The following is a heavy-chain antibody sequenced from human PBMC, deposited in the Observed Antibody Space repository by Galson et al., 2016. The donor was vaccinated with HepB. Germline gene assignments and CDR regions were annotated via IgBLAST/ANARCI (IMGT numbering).Heavy chain of an antibody. D-gene: IGHD3-22*01. J-gene: IGHJ6*02. CDR3: ARGPFYYDSSGYYSLYYYGMDV. Sequence: SLRLSCAASGFTFSQYYIIWIRQAPGKGLEWLSYINNSGNSIYYADSVEGRFTITRDNAKNSVYLQMSSLRAEDTAVYYCARGPFYYDSSGYYSLYYYGMDVWGQGTTVTVSS. V-gene: IGHV3-11*04. CDR2: INNSGNSI. CDR1: GFTFSQYY.